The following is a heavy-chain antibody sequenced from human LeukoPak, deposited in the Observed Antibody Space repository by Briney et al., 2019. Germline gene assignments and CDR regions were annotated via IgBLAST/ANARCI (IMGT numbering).Heavy chain of an antibody. CDR1: TASISPFF. Sequence: SETLSLTCTVSTASISPFFWNWIRQSPGKGFEWIGYVSYSGTSTYNPSLRSRVTISIDTSKNQFSLNLSSVTAADTALYYCARGRRLHASGTYSSAAPDYWGQGILVTVSS. CDR2: VSYSGTS. D-gene: IGHD3-10*01. J-gene: IGHJ4*02. V-gene: IGHV4-59*01. CDR3: ARGRRLHASGTYSSAAPDY.